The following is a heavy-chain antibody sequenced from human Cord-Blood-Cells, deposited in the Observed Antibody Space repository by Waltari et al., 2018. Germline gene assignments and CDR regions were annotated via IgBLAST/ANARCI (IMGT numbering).Heavy chain of an antibody. CDR3: AGPTTVTSDYYYYYMDV. CDR1: GVTFSSCA. J-gene: IGHJ6*03. D-gene: IGHD4-4*01. V-gene: IGHV1-69*01. CDR2: IIPIFGTA. Sequence: QVQLVQSGAEVKKPRSSVKVSCKASGVTFSSCAISCVRQAPGQVLEWMGGIIPIFGTANYAQKFQGRVTITADESTRTAYMELSSLRSEDTAVYYCAGPTTVTSDYYYYYMDVWGKGTTVTVSS.